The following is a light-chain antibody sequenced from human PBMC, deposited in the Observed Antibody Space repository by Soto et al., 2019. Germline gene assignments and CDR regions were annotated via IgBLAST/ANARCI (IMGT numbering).Light chain of an antibody. CDR1: SSDVGGYNY. Sequence: QSALTQPPSASGSPGQSVTISCTGTSSDVGGYNYVSWYRQYPGKAPKLMIYAVSNRASGVPDRFSGSKSGNTASLTVSGLQTEEEADYYCTSYSGSNNYVFGTGTKVTVL. V-gene: IGLV2-8*01. CDR3: TSYSGSNNYV. J-gene: IGLJ1*01. CDR2: AVS.